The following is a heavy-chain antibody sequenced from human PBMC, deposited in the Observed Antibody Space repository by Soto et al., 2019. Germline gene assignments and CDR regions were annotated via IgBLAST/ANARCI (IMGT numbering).Heavy chain of an antibody. V-gene: IGHV4-30-4*01. J-gene: IGHJ4*02. CDR2: IYYSGST. D-gene: IGHD2-15*01. CDR3: ARALGYCSGGSCHFDY. CDR1: GGSISSGDYY. Sequence: SETLSLTCTVSGGSISSGDYYWSWIRQPPGKGLEWIGYIYYSGSTYYNPSLKSRVTISVDTSKNQLSLKLSSVTAADTAVYYCARALGYCSGGSCHFDYWGQGTLVTVSS.